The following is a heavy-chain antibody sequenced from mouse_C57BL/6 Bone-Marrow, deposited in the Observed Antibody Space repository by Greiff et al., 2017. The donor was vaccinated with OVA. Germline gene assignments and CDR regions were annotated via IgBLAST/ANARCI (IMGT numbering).Heavy chain of an antibody. V-gene: IGHV1-52*01. CDR2: IDPSDSET. D-gene: IGHD2-12*01. CDR1: GYTFTSYW. Sequence: VQLKQPGAELVRPGSSVKLSCKASGYTFTSYWMHWVKQRPIQGLEWIGNIDPSDSETHYNQKFKDKATLTVDKSSSTAYMQLSSLTSEDSAVYYCARSHYYNYFDYWGQGTTLTVSS. J-gene: IGHJ2*01. CDR3: ARSHYYNYFDY.